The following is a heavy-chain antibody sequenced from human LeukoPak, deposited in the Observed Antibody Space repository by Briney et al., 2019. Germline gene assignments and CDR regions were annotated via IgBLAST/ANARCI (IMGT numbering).Heavy chain of an antibody. CDR1: GFTFSSYA. CDR3: ARDPSDFWSGFGWFDP. D-gene: IGHD3-3*01. V-gene: IGHV3-30-3*01. Sequence: PGGSLRLSCAASGFTFSSYAMHWVRQAPGKGLEWVAVISYDGSDKYYADFVKGRFTISRDNSKNTLYLQMSSLRAEDTAVYYCARDPSDFWSGFGWFDPWGQGTLVTVSS. J-gene: IGHJ5*02. CDR2: ISYDGSDK.